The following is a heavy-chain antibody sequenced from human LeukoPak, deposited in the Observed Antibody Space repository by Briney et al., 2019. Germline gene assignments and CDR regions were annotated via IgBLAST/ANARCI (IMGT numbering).Heavy chain of an antibody. Sequence: GGSLRLSCAASGFTFSSYGMHWVRQAPGKGLEWVAVIWYDGSNKYYADSVKGRFTISRDNSKNTLYLQMNSLRAEDTAVYYCARDSYYYDSSGYADYWGQGTLVTVSS. V-gene: IGHV3-33*01. CDR1: GFTFSSYG. CDR2: IWYDGSNK. CDR3: ARDSYYYDSSGYADY. J-gene: IGHJ4*02. D-gene: IGHD3-22*01.